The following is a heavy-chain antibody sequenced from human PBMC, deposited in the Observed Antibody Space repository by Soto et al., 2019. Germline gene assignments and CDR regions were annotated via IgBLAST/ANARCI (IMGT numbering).Heavy chain of an antibody. CDR3: ARDGPQYSSSWYAPYYYYGMDV. Sequence: SLRLSCAASGFTFSSYAMHWVRQAPGKGLEWVAVISYDGSNKYYADSVKGRFTISRDNSKNTLYLQMNSLRAEDTAVYYCARDGPQYSSSWYAPYYYYGMDVWGQGTTVTVSS. J-gene: IGHJ6*02. CDR2: ISYDGSNK. CDR1: GFTFSSYA. V-gene: IGHV3-30-3*01. D-gene: IGHD6-13*01.